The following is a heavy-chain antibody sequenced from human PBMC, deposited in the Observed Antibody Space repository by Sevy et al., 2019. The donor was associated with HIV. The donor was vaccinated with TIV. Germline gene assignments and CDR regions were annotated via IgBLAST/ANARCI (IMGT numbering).Heavy chain of an antibody. CDR2: IVVGSGNT. CDR1: GFTFTSSA. Sequence: ASVKVSCKASGFTFTSSAMQWVRQARGQRLEWIGWIVVGSGNTNDAQKFQERVTITRDRSTSTAYMELSSLRSEDTAVYYCAADRDSSSWYYYYGMDVWGQGTTVTVSS. CDR3: AADRDSSSWYYYYGMDV. J-gene: IGHJ6*02. D-gene: IGHD6-13*01. V-gene: IGHV1-58*02.